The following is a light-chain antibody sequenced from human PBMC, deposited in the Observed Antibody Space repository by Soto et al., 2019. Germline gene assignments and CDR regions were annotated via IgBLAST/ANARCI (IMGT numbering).Light chain of an antibody. J-gene: IGKJ2*01. V-gene: IGKV3-11*01. CDR2: DAS. Sequence: EIVLTQSPATLSLSPGGRATLPLRAKQRGSSYLAWYQQKPGQAPKPLIYDASNRATGIPARFSGSGSGTDFTLTISSLEPEDFAVYYCQQRSNWPPLYTFGQGTKLEIK. CDR3: QQRSNWPPLYT. CDR1: QRGSSY.